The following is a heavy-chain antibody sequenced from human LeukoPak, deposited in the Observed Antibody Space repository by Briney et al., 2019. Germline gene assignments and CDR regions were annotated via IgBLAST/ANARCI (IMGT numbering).Heavy chain of an antibody. CDR1: GGSVSSYY. CDR2: LYYSGST. Sequence: SGTLSLTCTVSGGSVSSYYWSWIRQPPGKGLECIGYLYYSGSTNYNPSLRSRVTISVDTSKNQFSLKLNSVTAADTAVYYCARLVTINELSWFDPWGQGTLVTVSS. V-gene: IGHV4-59*02. CDR3: ARLVTINELSWFDP. D-gene: IGHD1-1*01. J-gene: IGHJ5*02.